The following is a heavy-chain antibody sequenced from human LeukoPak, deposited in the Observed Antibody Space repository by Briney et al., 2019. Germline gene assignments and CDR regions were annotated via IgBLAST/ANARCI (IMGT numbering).Heavy chain of an antibody. Sequence: PSETLSLTCTVSGGSISSSSYYWGWIRQPPGKGLEWIGSIYYSGSTYYNPSLKSRVTISVDTSKNQFSLKLSSVTAADTAVYYCARGGSSGWSRGGAIDAFDIWGQGTMVTVSS. D-gene: IGHD6-19*01. J-gene: IGHJ3*02. V-gene: IGHV4-39*07. CDR3: ARGGSSGWSRGGAIDAFDI. CDR2: IYYSGST. CDR1: GGSISSSSYY.